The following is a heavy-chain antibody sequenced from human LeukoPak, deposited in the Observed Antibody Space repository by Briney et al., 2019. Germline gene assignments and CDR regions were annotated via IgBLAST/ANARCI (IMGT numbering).Heavy chain of an antibody. J-gene: IGHJ5*02. Sequence: GASVKVSCKASGYTFTSHGITWVRQAPGQGLEWMGCISVYNGNTNYAQKVQARVTMTTDTSTSTAYMELRSLRSDDTAVYYCASAPRGTAIPYELPAGPWGQGTLVTVSS. D-gene: IGHD1-1*01. CDR1: GYTFTSHG. CDR3: ASAPRGTAIPYELPAGP. CDR2: ISVYNGNT. V-gene: IGHV1-18*01.